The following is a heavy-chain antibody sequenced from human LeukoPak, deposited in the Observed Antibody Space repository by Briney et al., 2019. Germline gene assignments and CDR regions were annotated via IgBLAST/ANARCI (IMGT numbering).Heavy chain of an antibody. Sequence: PGGSLRLSCAASGFTFSDYYMSWIRQAPGKGLEWASYISSSGSTIDYADSVKGRFTISRDNARNTLYLQLSSLRAEDSAVYYCARDTFQPGLIDSWGQGTLVTVSS. D-gene: IGHD2-2*01. V-gene: IGHV3-11*04. CDR2: ISSSGSTI. CDR3: ARDTFQPGLIDS. J-gene: IGHJ4*02. CDR1: GFTFSDYY.